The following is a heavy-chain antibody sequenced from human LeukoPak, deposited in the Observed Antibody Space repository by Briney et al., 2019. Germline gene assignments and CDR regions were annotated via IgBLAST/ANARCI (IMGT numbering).Heavy chain of an antibody. V-gene: IGHV3-23*01. J-gene: IGHJ4*02. Sequence: GGSLRLSCAASGFTLSSYAMSWVRQAPGKGLEWVSAISDSGNTYHADSVKGRFTISRDNSKNTLYLQMNSLRAEDTAVYYCAKDEVYCGGDCYPGDYWGQGTLVTVSS. CDR2: ISDSGNT. CDR3: AKDEVYCGGDCYPGDY. CDR1: GFTLSSYA. D-gene: IGHD2-21*02.